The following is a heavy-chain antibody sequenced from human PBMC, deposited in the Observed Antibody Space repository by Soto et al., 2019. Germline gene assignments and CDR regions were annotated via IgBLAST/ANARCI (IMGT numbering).Heavy chain of an antibody. Sequence: QVQIQQWGAGLLKPSESLSLTCTVSGASFGSYYWSCLRQSPGKGLEWIGEVNYSGSTKYNPSLQSRVTMSVDTSKKQFSLKLNFVTAADTAVDYCARDFWLGENAYMEVWGKGTTVTVSS. D-gene: IGHD3-10*01. V-gene: IGHV4-34*02. CDR3: ARDFWLGENAYMEV. CDR2: VNYSGST. J-gene: IGHJ6*03. CDR1: GASFGSYY.